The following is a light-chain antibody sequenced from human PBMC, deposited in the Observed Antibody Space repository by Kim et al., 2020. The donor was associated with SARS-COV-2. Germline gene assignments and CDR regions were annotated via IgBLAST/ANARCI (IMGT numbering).Light chain of an antibody. J-gene: IGLJ2*01. V-gene: IGLV3-19*01. CDR3: NSRDSSGNL. CDR1: SLRSYY. Sequence: SVALGQTVRTTCQGDSLRSYYASWYQQRPGQAPVVVIYGKNNRPSGIPDRFSASSSGNTASLTITGAQAEDEADYYCNSRDSSGNLFGGGTQLTVL. CDR2: GKN.